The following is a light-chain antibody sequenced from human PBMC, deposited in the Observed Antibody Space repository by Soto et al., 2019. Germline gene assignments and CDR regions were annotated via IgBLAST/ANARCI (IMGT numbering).Light chain of an antibody. J-gene: IGKJ4*01. V-gene: IGKV1-9*01. CDR1: QGISSY. CDR2: AAS. Sequence: DIQLTQSPSLLSESVGDRVTITCRASQGISSYLAWYQQKPGKAPKLLIYAASTLQSGVPSRFSGSGSGTEFTLTISSLQAEDFATYYCQQLNSYPFTFGGGTKVEIK. CDR3: QQLNSYPFT.